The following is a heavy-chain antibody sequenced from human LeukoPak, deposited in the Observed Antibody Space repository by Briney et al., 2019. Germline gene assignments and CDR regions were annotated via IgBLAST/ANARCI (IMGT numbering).Heavy chain of an antibody. D-gene: IGHD6-13*01. V-gene: IGHV4-59*08. CDR2: IYYSGST. Sequence: KTSETLSLTCTVSGGSISSYYWSWIRQPPGKVLEWIGYIYYSGSTTYNPSLKSRVTISVDTSKHQFSLKLSSVTAADAAVYYCARHEIAAAAYAPYFDYWGQGTLVTVSS. CDR1: GGSISSYY. CDR3: ARHEIAAAAYAPYFDY. J-gene: IGHJ4*02.